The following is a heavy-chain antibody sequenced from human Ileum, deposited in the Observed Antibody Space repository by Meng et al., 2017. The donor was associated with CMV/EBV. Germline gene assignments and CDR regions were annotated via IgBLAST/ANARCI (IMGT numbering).Heavy chain of an antibody. CDR2: MNPNSGNT. Sequence: SRYTFTSYDINWVRQATGQGLEWMGWMNPNSGNTGYAQKFQGRVTITRNTSISTAYMELSSLRSEDTAVYYCAREGSGSYQLGWDPWGQGTLVTVSS. V-gene: IGHV1-8*03. J-gene: IGHJ5*02. CDR3: AREGSGSYQLGWDP. D-gene: IGHD1-26*01. CDR1: RYTFTSYD.